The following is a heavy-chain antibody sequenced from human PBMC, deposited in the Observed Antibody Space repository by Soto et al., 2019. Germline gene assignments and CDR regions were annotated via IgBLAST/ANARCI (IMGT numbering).Heavy chain of an antibody. J-gene: IGHJ4*02. Sequence: LRLSCEASGFTFSRDSMNWVRQVPGKGLEWVASISSGGSDTWYADSVKGRFIISRDNAQNSLFLQMNTLRPEDTAMYYCARVAYWGPGTQVTVSS. CDR1: GFTFSRDS. CDR2: ISSGGSDT. V-gene: IGHV3-21*01. CDR3: ARVAY.